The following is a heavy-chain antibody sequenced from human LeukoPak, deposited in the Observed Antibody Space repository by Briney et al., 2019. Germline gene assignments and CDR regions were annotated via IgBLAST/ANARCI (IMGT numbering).Heavy chain of an antibody. CDR1: GIIFSNYW. Sequence: GGSLRLSCAASGIIFSNYWIHWVRQAPGKGLVWVSRIKPDGSSTNYADSVKGRFTISRDNAKNTVFLQMNSLRAEDTAVYYCAGGRGSYGLWDTWGQGTLVSVSS. V-gene: IGHV3-74*01. CDR2: IKPDGSST. J-gene: IGHJ5*02. D-gene: IGHD3-16*01. CDR3: AGGRGSYGLWDT.